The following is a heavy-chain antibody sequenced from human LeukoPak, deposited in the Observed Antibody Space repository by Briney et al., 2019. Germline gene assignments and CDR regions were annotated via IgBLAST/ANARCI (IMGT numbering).Heavy chain of an antibody. J-gene: IGHJ2*01. D-gene: IGHD3-10*01. CDR2: IYYSGST. CDR1: GGSISSYY. CDR3: ASANRGVRWYFDL. Sequence: SETLSLTCTVSGGSISSYYWSWIRQPPGKGLEWIGYIYYSGSTNYNPSLKSRVTISVDTSKNQFSLKLSSVTAADTAVYYCASANRGVRWYFDLWGRGTLVTVSS. V-gene: IGHV4-59*01.